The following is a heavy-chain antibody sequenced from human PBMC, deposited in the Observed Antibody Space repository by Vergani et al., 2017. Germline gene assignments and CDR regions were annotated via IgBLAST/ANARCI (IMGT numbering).Heavy chain of an antibody. Sequence: QVQLVESGGGVVQPGRSLRLSCAASGFTFSSYGMHWVRQAPGKGLEWVAVIWYDVSNKDYAEYVKGRLTISRDNSKNTLYLQMNSLRADDTAGYYCARDRGPDYGDYGWLDYWGQGTLVTVSS. J-gene: IGHJ4*02. V-gene: IGHV3-33*01. CDR3: ARDRGPDYGDYGWLDY. CDR1: GFTFSSYG. CDR2: IWYDVSNK. D-gene: IGHD4-17*01.